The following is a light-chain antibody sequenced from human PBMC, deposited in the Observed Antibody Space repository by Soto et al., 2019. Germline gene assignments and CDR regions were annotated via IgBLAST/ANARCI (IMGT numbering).Light chain of an antibody. CDR2: EVS. CDR3: SSYTTSNPLV. CDR1: SGDIGSYDY. Sequence: QSALTQPASVSGSPGQSITISCTGTSGDIGSYDYVSWYQQPPGKAPKLSLYEVSNRPSGISNRFSGSKSGSMASLTISGLQSEDEADYFCSSYTTSNPLVFGGGTKLTVL. V-gene: IGLV2-14*01. J-gene: IGLJ2*01.